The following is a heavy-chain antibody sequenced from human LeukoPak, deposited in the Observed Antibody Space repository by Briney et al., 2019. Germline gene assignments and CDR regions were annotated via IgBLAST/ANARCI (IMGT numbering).Heavy chain of an antibody. Sequence: GRSLRLSCAASGFTFSSYSMNWVRQAPGKGLEWVSSISSSSSYIYYADSVKGRFTISRDNAKNSLYLQMNSLRAEDTAVYYCARGPDYYDSSGYYYVDYWGQGTLVTVSS. CDR1: GFTFSSYS. CDR2: ISSSSSYI. V-gene: IGHV3-21*01. J-gene: IGHJ4*02. CDR3: ARGPDYYDSSGYYYVDY. D-gene: IGHD3-22*01.